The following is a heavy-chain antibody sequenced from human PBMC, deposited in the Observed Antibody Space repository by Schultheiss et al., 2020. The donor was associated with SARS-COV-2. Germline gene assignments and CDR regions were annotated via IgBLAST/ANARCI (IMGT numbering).Heavy chain of an antibody. CDR2: TYYRSKWYN. Sequence: SETLSLTCAISGDSVSSNSAAWNWIRQSPSRGLEWLGRTYYRSKWYNDYAVSVKSRITINPDTSKNQFSLQLSSVTAADTAVYYCARLLVGSSWIDYWGQGTLVTVSS. CDR3: ARLLVGSSWIDY. J-gene: IGHJ4*02. CDR1: GDSVSSNSAA. V-gene: IGHV6-1*01. D-gene: IGHD6-13*01.